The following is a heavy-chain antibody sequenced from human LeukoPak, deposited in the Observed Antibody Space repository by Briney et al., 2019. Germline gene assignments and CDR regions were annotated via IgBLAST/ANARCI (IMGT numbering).Heavy chain of an antibody. Sequence: PGGSLRLSCAASGFTFSSYAMSWVRQALGKGLEWVSAISGSGGSTYYADSVKGRFTISRDNSKNTLYLQMNSLRAEDTAVYYCAKAPSAQYYYYMDVWGKGTTVTVSS. V-gene: IGHV3-23*01. CDR3: AKAPSAQYYYYMDV. CDR1: GFTFSSYA. D-gene: IGHD2-15*01. CDR2: ISGSGGST. J-gene: IGHJ6*03.